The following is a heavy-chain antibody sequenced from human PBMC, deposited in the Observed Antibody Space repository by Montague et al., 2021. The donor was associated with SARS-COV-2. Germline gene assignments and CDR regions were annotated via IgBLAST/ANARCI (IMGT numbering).Heavy chain of an antibody. Sequence: SLRLSCAASGFTFSSYEMNWVRQAPGKGLEWVSYISSSGYTIYYADSVKGRFTISRDNAKNSLYLQMNGLRAEDTAVYYCARIRPWLRSTGLMDVWGQGTTVTVSS. CDR3: ARIRPWLRSTGLMDV. CDR1: GFTFSSYE. CDR2: ISSSGYTI. J-gene: IGHJ6*02. V-gene: IGHV3-48*03. D-gene: IGHD5-12*01.